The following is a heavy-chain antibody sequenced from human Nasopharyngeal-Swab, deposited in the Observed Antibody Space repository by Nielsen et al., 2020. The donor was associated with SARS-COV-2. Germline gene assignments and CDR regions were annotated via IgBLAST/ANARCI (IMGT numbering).Heavy chain of an antibody. J-gene: IGHJ4*02. CDR3: AKSHLAVAGNSDY. CDR2: ISWNSGSI. CDR1: GFTFDDYA. D-gene: IGHD6-19*01. V-gene: IGHV3-9*01. Sequence: GGSLRLSCAASGFTFDDYAMHWVRQAPGKGLEWVSGISWNSGSIGYADSVKGRFTISRDNAKNSLYLQMNSLRAEDTALYYCAKSHLAVAGNSDYWGQGTLVTVSS.